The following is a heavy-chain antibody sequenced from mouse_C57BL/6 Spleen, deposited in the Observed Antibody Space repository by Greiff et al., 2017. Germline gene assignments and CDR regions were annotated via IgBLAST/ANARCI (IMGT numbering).Heavy chain of an antibody. J-gene: IGHJ3*01. CDR2: IYPGDGDT. Sequence: VKLMESGPELVKPGASVKISCKASGYAFSSSWMNWVKQRPGKGLEWIGRIYPGDGDTNYNGKFKGKATLTADKSSSTAYMQLSSLTSEDSAVYFCNYDEDWFAYWGQGTLVTVSA. CDR1: GYAFSSSW. D-gene: IGHD2-4*01. CDR3: NYDEDWFAY. V-gene: IGHV1-82*01.